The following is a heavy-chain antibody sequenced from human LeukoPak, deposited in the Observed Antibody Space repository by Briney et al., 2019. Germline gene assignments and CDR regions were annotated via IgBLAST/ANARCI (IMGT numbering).Heavy chain of an antibody. Sequence: SETLSLTCTVSGGSISSGSFYWNWIRQPAGKGLEWIGRIYTSGSTNYNPSLKSRVTISVDTSKNQFSLKLSSVTAADTAVYYCARVHRRGFGEIFIDYWGQGTLVTVSS. CDR3: ARVHRRGFGEIFIDY. J-gene: IGHJ4*02. D-gene: IGHD3-10*01. CDR1: GGSISSGSFY. V-gene: IGHV4-61*02. CDR2: IYTSGST.